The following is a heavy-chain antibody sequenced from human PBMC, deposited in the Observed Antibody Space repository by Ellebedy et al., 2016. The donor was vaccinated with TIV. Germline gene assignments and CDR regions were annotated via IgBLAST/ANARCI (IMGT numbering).Heavy chain of an antibody. CDR2: MSGNDGSR. D-gene: IGHD3-22*01. CDR1: GFTFSNYA. J-gene: IGHJ6*02. Sequence: GESLKISCADSGFTFSNYAMGWVRQAPGKGLEWVSYMSGNDGSRPYIRYADSVKGRFTISRDDSKNTLYLQMDSLRAEDTAVYFCAKRPPYDRSRFYYCGLDVWGQGTTVTVSS. V-gene: IGHV3-23*01. CDR3: AKRPPYDRSRFYYCGLDV.